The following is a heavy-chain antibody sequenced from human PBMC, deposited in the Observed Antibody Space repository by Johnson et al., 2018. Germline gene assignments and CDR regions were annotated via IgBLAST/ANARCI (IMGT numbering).Heavy chain of an antibody. CDR3: ARWGRDKVFDI. CDR1: GFTFSSHG. J-gene: IGHJ3*02. V-gene: IGHV3-33*01. CDR2: IWYDGSNK. Sequence: QVQLVQSGGGVVQPGRSLKLSCVASGFTFSSHGMHWVRQAPGKGLEWVAVIWYDGSNKYYADSVKGRFTISRDNSKNTLSLQMNTLRAEDTAVYYCARWGRDKVFDIWSQGTMVTVSS. D-gene: IGHD3-16*01.